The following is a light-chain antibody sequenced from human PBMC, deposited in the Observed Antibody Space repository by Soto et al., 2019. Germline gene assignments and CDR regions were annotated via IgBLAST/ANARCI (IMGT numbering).Light chain of an antibody. Sequence: EIVMTQSPATLSVSPGERATLSCRASQSVSRNLAWYQQKPGQAPRLLILDASTRAAGIPGRFSGSGSGREFTLTISSLQSEDFAVYYCQQYNNWYTFGPGTKLEI. CDR3: QQYNNWYT. V-gene: IGKV3-15*01. J-gene: IGKJ2*01. CDR1: QSVSRN. CDR2: DAS.